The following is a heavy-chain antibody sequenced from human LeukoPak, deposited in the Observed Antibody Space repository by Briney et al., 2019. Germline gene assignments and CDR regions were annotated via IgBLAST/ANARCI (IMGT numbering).Heavy chain of an antibody. CDR2: IYYSGST. Sequence: PSETLSLTCTVSGGSISSYYYWNWIRQPPGKGLEWIAYIYYSGSTNYNPSLKSRVTISVDTSKNQFSLQLNSVTAADTAVYCCAREKTEYYYYMDVWGKGTTVTVSS. J-gene: IGHJ6*03. V-gene: IGHV4-59*01. CDR3: AREKTEYYYYMDV. CDR1: GGSISSYYY.